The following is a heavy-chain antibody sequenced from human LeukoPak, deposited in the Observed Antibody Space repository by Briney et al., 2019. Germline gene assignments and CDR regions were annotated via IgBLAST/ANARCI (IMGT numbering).Heavy chain of an antibody. V-gene: IGHV1-2*02. D-gene: IGHD5-18*01. J-gene: IGHJ4*02. CDR2: SNPNSGGT. CDR1: GYTFTGYY. Sequence: ASVKVSCKASGYTFTGYYMHWVRQAPGQGLEWMGWSNPNSGGTNYAQKFQGRVTMTRDTSISTAYMELSRLRSDDTAVYYCARRRGYSYGAGADYWGQGTLVTVSS. CDR3: ARRRGYSYGAGADY.